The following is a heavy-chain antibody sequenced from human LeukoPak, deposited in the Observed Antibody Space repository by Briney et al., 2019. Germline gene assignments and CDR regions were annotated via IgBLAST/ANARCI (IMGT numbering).Heavy chain of an antibody. D-gene: IGHD4-23*01. CDR3: ASDLRGSCLTRGRWKHTAFDF. CDR1: GGSISIIN. Sequence: SETLSLTCAVSGGSISIINWCCMRQPPGKGLEWIGYIYYSGSTNYNPSLQSRVTMSIDTSKNQFSLRLTSLTAADTAMYYCASDLRGSCLTRGRWKHTAFDFWGQGTMVAVSS. V-gene: IGHV4-59*12. J-gene: IGHJ3*01. CDR2: IYYSGST.